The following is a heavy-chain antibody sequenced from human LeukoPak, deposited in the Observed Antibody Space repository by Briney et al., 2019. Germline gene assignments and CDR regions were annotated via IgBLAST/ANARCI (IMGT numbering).Heavy chain of an antibody. D-gene: IGHD2-2*01. CDR1: GFTFSSYA. J-gene: IGHJ4*02. V-gene: IGHV3-30-3*01. CDR2: ISYDGSNK. Sequence: GGSLRLSCAASGFTFSSYAMHWVRQAPGKGLEWVAVISYDGSNKYYADSVKGRLTISRDNSKNTLYLQMNSLRAEDTAVYYCARGEGRYQLLQDFDYWGQGTLVTVSS. CDR3: ARGEGRYQLLQDFDY.